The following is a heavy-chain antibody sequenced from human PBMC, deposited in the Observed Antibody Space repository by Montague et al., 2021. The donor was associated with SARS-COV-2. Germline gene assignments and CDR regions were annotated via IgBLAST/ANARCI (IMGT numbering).Heavy chain of an antibody. J-gene: IGHJ4*02. CDR3: VRDPAPSGSGTFYDY. V-gene: IGHV4-59*02. D-gene: IGHD1-26*01. Sequence: ETLSLTCTVSGDSVSHDFWTWIRQPPGKGLEWIGYVYYSRSSSYNPSLRGRVSIAVDTSKNQFSLRLSTATAADTAIYYCVRDPAPSGSGTFYDYWGQGTLVAVSS. CDR2: VYYSRSS. CDR1: GDSVSHDF.